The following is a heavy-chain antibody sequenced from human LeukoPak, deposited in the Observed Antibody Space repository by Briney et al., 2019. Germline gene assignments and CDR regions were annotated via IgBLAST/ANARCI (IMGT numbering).Heavy chain of an antibody. J-gene: IGHJ5*02. CDR1: GFSFSSYS. Sequence: GGSLRLSCAASGFSFSSYSMNWVRQAPGKGLGWVSSISSSSSHIYYADSVKGRFTISRNNAKSSLYLQMNSLRAEDTAVYYCARDRAGRYSSLFDPWGQGTLVTVSS. CDR3: ARDRAGRYSSLFDP. CDR2: ISSSSSHI. D-gene: IGHD6-19*01. V-gene: IGHV3-21*01.